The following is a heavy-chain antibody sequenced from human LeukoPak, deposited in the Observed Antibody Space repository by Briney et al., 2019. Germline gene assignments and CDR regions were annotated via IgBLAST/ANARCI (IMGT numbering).Heavy chain of an antibody. CDR3: ASLSRVAGNFSEFLF. D-gene: IGHD2-15*01. CDR2: VSYSGST. J-gene: IGHJ4*02. CDR1: GGSMSSYY. V-gene: IGHV4-59*01. Sequence: PSETLSLTCSVAGGSMSSYYWSWIRQPPGKGLEWIGYVSYSGSTTYNPSLKSRVTISVDTSKNHFSLKLSSVTAADTAVYYCASLSRVAGNFSEFLFWGQGTLVTVSS.